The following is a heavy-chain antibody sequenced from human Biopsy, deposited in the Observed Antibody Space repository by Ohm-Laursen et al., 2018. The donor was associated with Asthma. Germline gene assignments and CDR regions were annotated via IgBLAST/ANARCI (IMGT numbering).Heavy chain of an antibody. CDR2: VSHTGST. CDR1: YGSITSGGYY. D-gene: IGHD2-15*01. CDR3: ARLADCSGGACYSYGWFDP. V-gene: IGHV4-61*08. Sequence: SETLSLTCTVSYGSITSGGYYWTWIRLPPGKGLEYIGDVSHTGSTNYNPSLKSRVTMSLDTSKSQFSLRLTSVTPADTAVYYCARLADCSGGACYSYGWFDPWGQGTRVTVSS. J-gene: IGHJ5*02.